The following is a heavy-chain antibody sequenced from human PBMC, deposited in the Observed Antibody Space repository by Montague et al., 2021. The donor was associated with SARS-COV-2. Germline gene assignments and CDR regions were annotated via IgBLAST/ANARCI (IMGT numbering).Heavy chain of an antibody. CDR1: GFTFSSYA. Sequence: SLRLSCAASGFTFSSYAMSWVRQAPEKGLEWVSAISGSGGSTYYADSVKGRFTISRDNSKNTLYLQMNSLRAEDTAVYYCAKVGSSWYHGYYYGMDVWGQGTTVTVSS. D-gene: IGHD6-13*01. J-gene: IGHJ6*02. V-gene: IGHV3-23*01. CDR2: ISGSGGST. CDR3: AKVGSSWYHGYYYGMDV.